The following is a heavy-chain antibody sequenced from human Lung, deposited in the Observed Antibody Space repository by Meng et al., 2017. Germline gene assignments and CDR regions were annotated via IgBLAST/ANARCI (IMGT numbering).Heavy chain of an antibody. CDR3: ARDEDISAAGKLFGDY. CDR2: INPKSGDT. Sequence: QVPLVQSGAEVKKPGASVKVSCKASGYTFPDYWLHWVRRAPGQGLEWMGRINPKSGDTHYAQRFQGRVTMTGDTSISTAYMELSGLRSDDTAMYYCARDEDISAAGKLFGDYWGRGTLVTVSS. D-gene: IGHD6-13*01. J-gene: IGHJ4*02. CDR1: GYTFPDYW. V-gene: IGHV1-2*06.